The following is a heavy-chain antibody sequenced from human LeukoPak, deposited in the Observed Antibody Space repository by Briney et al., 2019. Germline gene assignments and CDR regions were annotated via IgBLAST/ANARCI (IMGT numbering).Heavy chain of an antibody. CDR2: ISYDGSSK. V-gene: IGHV3-30-3*01. CDR3: ARGIFTGGTYYGY. D-gene: IGHD1-26*01. J-gene: IGHJ4*02. CDR1: GFTFSTYV. Sequence: PGRSLRLSCAASGFTFSTYVMHWVRQAPGKGLEWVAVISYDGSSKNYGDSVKGRFTISRDNSKNMVYLQMNSLRVEDTALYYCARGIFTGGTYYGYWGQGTLVTVSS.